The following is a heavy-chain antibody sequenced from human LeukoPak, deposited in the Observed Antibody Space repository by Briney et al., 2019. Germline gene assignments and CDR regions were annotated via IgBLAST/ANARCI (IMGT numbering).Heavy chain of an antibody. J-gene: IGHJ4*02. Sequence: ASVKVSCRASGYTFTSYYMHWVRQAPGQGLEWMGIINPSGGSTSYAQKFQGRVTMTRDTSTSTVYMELSSLRSEDTAVYYCARDCTNGVCYSDWGQGTLVTVSS. V-gene: IGHV1-46*01. CDR3: ARDCTNGVCYSD. CDR2: INPSGGST. D-gene: IGHD2-8*01. CDR1: GYTFTSYY.